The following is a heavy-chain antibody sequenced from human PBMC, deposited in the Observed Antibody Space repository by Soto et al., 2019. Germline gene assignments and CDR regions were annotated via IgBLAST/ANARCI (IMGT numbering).Heavy chain of an antibody. D-gene: IGHD3-10*01. Sequence: QITLKESGPPLVKPTQTLTLTCTFSGFSLTTYGVGVGWIRQPPGKALEWLALIYWDDDKRYSPSLKSRLTFTKDTSKNQVVLTVTNMDPVDTATYYCAHRLADVTTWSAGSFDYWGQGTLVTVSS. J-gene: IGHJ4*02. CDR3: AHRLADVTTWSAGSFDY. V-gene: IGHV2-5*02. CDR1: GFSLTTYGVG. CDR2: IYWDDDK.